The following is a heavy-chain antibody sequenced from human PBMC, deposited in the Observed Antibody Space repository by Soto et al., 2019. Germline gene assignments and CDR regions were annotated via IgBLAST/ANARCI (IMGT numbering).Heavy chain of an antibody. V-gene: IGHV1-58*01. J-gene: IGHJ4*02. CDR3: AADATAWQQMVPSDY. CDR1: GFTFTSSA. Sequence: GASVKVSCKASGFTFTSSAFQGVRQARGQRLEWIGWIAVGSGYTNYAQRFQDRVTLTRDMSTATTYMELSRLTSEDTAIYYCAADATAWQQMVPSDYWGQGPLVTVSS. D-gene: IGHD2-8*01. CDR2: IAVGSGYT.